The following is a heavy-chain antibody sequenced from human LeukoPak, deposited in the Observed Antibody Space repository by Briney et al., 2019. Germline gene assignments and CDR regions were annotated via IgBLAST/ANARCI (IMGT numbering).Heavy chain of an antibody. CDR3: AKGVLGAGSLLEYFQH. V-gene: IGHV3-23*01. CDR1: GFAFRNYD. D-gene: IGHD3-10*01. Sequence: GGSLRLSCAASGFAFRNYDMIWVRQAPGRGLEWVSGITTDGSGAYYADFVKGRFTVSRDNSKNTVFPQMNSLRGEDAAIYYCAKGVLGAGSLLEYFQHWGQGTLVTVSS. CDR2: ITTDGSGA. J-gene: IGHJ1*01.